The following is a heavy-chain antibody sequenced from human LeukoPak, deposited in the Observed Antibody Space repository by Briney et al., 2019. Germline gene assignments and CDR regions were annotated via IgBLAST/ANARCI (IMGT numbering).Heavy chain of an antibody. D-gene: IGHD3-3*01. V-gene: IGHV3-23*01. CDR2: ISGSGGST. Sequence: GASLRLSCAASGFTFSSYAMSWVRQAPGKGLEWVSAISGSGGSTYYADSVKGRFTISRDNSKNTLYLQMNSLRAEDTAVYYYAKAYYDFWSGSEWHFDYWGQGTLVTVSS. J-gene: IGHJ4*02. CDR3: AKAYYDFWSGSEWHFDY. CDR1: GFTFSSYA.